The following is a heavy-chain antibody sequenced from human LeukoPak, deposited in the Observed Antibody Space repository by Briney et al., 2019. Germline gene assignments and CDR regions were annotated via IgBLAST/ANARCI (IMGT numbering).Heavy chain of an antibody. V-gene: IGHV3-66*01. J-gene: IGHJ4*02. D-gene: IGHD4-17*01. Sequence: GGSLRLSCAASGFTVSSNYMSWVRQAPGKGLEWVSVIYSGGSTYYADSVKGRFTISRDNSKNTLYLQMNSLRAEDTAVYYCASTFYGDSTPYWGQGTLVTVSS. CDR1: GFTVSSNY. CDR3: ASTFYGDSTPY. CDR2: IYSGGST.